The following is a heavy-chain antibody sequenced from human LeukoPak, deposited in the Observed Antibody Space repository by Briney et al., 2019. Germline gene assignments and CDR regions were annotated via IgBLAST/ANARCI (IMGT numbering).Heavy chain of an antibody. J-gene: IGHJ6*03. CDR3: AKGSCSSHICYYFYYMDV. Sequence: GGSLRLSCAASGFPFSTYDMTWVRQALGKALEWVSAIRVTDGSAYYADSVKGRFTISRDNSKNTLYLQMNSLRAEDTAKYYCAKGSCSSHICYYFYYMDVWGKGTTVTVSS. CDR1: GFPFSTYD. V-gene: IGHV3-23*01. CDR2: IRVTDGSA. D-gene: IGHD2-2*01.